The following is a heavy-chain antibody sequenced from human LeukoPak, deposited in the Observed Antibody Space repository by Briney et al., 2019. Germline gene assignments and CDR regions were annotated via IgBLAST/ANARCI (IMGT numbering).Heavy chain of an antibody. CDR1: GGSFSGYY. Sequence: PSETLSLTCAVYGGSFSGYYWSWIRQPPGKGLEWVANIKQDGSEKYYVDSVKGRFTISRDNAKNSLYLQMNSLRAEDTAVYYCASGMSSSSSGDYWGQGTLVTVSS. V-gene: IGHV3-7*01. CDR3: ASGMSSSSSGDY. J-gene: IGHJ4*02. D-gene: IGHD6-6*01. CDR2: IKQDGSEK.